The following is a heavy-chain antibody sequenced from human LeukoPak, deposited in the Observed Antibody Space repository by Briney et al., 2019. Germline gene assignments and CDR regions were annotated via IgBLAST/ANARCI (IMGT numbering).Heavy chain of an antibody. V-gene: IGHV1-24*01. CDR2: FDPEDGET. J-gene: IGHJ4*02. CDR3: ARSGYYDSSGYYPRTPFDY. CDR1: GYTLTELS. Sequence: ASVKVSCKVSGYTLTELSMHWVRQAPGKGLEWMGGFDPEDGETIYAQKFQGRVTMTEDTSTDTAYMELSSLRSEDTAVYYCARSGYYDSSGYYPRTPFDYWGQGTLVAVSS. D-gene: IGHD3-22*01.